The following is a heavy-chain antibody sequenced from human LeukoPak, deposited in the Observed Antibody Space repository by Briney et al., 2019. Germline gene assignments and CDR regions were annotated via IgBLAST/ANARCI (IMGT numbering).Heavy chain of an antibody. CDR1: GYTFTSYD. CDR3: ARISQSEYGDYDNPGGD. CDR2: MNPNGGNT. Sequence: GASVKVSCKASGYTFTSYDINWVRQATGQGLEWMGWMNPNGGNTGYAQKFQGRVTITRNTSISTAYMELSSLRSEDTAVYYCARISQSEYGDYDNPGGDWGQGTLVTVSS. J-gene: IGHJ4*02. D-gene: IGHD4-17*01. V-gene: IGHV1-8*03.